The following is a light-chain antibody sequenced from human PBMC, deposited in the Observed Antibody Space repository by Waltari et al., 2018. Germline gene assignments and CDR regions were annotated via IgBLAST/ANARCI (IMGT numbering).Light chain of an antibody. CDR3: QQYNSYPWT. V-gene: IGKV1-5*03. Sequence: DIQMTQSPSTLSASVGDRVTITCRASQSISSWLAWYPQKPGKAPKLLIYMASSLESGVPSRFSGSGSGTEFTLTISSLQPDDFATYYCQQYNSYPWTFGQGTKVEI. J-gene: IGKJ1*01. CDR2: MAS. CDR1: QSISSW.